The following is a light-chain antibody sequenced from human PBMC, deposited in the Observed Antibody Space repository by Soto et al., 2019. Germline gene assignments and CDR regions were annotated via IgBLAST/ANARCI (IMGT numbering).Light chain of an antibody. CDR2: DAS. J-gene: IGKJ4*01. CDR1: QSISNY. CDR3: QQRSQWPPLT. Sequence: EIVLTQSPGTLSLSPGERATLSCRASQSISNYLAWYQHKPGQAPRLPISDASKRASGVPARFSGSGSGTDFPLTISSLEPEDFVVYYCQQRSQWPPLTFGGGTTVEIK. V-gene: IGKV3-11*01.